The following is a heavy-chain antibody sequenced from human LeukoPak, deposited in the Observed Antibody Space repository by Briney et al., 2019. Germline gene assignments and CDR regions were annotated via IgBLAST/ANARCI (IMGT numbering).Heavy chain of an antibody. D-gene: IGHD5-18*01. J-gene: IGHJ4*02. CDR1: GFAFSSYS. CDR2: ISSASTTV. Sequence: GGSLRLSCAASGFAFSSYSLNWVRQAPGKGLEWVSYISSASTTVYYADSVKGRFTISRDNAKNSLYLQMNSLRDEDTAVYFCARGPEYTYGYSFDYWGQGTLVTVSS. CDR3: ARGPEYTYGYSFDY. V-gene: IGHV3-48*02.